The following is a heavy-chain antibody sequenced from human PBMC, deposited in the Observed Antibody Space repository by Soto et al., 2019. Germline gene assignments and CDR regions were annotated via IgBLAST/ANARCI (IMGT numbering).Heavy chain of an antibody. D-gene: IGHD5-12*01. J-gene: IGHJ4*02. Sequence: ASVKVSCKASGYTFTGYFIHWVRQAPVQGLEWMGWINPDNGGTVYAQKFQGRITMARDTPVSTVYMELSGLRSGDTAVYYCTRSTQYSASLVFDFWGQGTLVTVSS. CDR2: INPDNGGT. CDR1: GYTFTGYF. V-gene: IGHV1-2*02. CDR3: TRSTQYSASLVFDF.